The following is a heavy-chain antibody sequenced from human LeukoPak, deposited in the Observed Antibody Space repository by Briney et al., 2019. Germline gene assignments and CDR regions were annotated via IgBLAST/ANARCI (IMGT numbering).Heavy chain of an antibody. D-gene: IGHD3-9*01. CDR3: VSARYFDWTRLPVVDY. J-gene: IGHJ4*02. Sequence: SETLSLTCSVSGGSISSSNYYWGWIRQPPGKGLEWIASIYYRGNTYYKPSLKSRITISVDTSTNEFSLKLSSVAAADMAVYYCVSARYFDWTRLPVVDYWGQGTLVTVSS. CDR2: IYYRGNT. CDR1: GGSISSSNYY. V-gene: IGHV4-39*01.